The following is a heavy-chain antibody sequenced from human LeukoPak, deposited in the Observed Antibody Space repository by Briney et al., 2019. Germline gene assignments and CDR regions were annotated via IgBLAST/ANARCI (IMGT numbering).Heavy chain of an antibody. CDR2: INPNSGGT. J-gene: IGHJ4*02. CDR3: AKGKLAAAGLDY. D-gene: IGHD6-13*01. Sequence: GASVKVSCKASGYAFTSHSISWVRQAPGQGLEWMGWINPNSGGTYYAQNFQGRVTMSRDTSIGTVYMELSSLRSDDTAVYYCAKGKLAAAGLDYWGQGTLVTVSS. V-gene: IGHV1-2*02. CDR1: GYAFTSHS.